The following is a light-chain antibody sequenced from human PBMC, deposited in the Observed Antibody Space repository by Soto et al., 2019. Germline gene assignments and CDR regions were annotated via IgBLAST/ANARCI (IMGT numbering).Light chain of an antibody. V-gene: IGKV1-9*01. CDR3: QQLNSYPRT. CDR1: QGISSY. Sequence: IQLTQSPSSLSASVGDRVTITCRASQGISSYLAWYQQKPGKAPKLLIYAASTLQSGVPSRFSGSGSGTDFTLTISSLQPEDSATYYCQQLNSYPRTFGQGTKLEMK. J-gene: IGKJ2*01. CDR2: AAS.